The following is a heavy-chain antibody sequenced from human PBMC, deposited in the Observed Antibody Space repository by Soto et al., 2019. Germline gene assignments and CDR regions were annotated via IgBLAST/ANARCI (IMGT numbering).Heavy chain of an antibody. Sequence: EVQLLESGGGLVQPGGSLRLSCAASGFTFSNFDMSWVRQAPGKGLEWVSVISASDAGTYYADSVQGRFTISRDNSKNTLYLQINSLSAEDTAVYYCAKGGWLDDYGDQGTLVTVSA. CDR1: GFTFSNFD. V-gene: IGHV3-23*01. J-gene: IGHJ4*02. D-gene: IGHD6-19*01. CDR3: AKGGWLDDY. CDR2: ISASDAGT.